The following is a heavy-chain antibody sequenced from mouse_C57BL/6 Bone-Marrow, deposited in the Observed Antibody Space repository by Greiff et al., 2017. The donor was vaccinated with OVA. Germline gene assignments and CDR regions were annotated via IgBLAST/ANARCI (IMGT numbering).Heavy chain of an antibody. J-gene: IGHJ4*01. V-gene: IGHV5-6*01. CDR3: ARHPYDYDRDYAMDY. D-gene: IGHD2-4*01. Sequence: EVKLVESGGDLVKPGGSLKLSCAASGFTFSSYGMSWVRQTPDKRLEWVATISSGGSYTYYPDSVKGRFTISRDNAKNTLYLQMSSLKSEDTAMYYCARHPYDYDRDYAMDYWGQGTSVTVSS. CDR1: GFTFSSYG. CDR2: ISSGGSYT.